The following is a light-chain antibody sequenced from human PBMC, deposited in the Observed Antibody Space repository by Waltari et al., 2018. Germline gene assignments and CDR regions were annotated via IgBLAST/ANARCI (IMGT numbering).Light chain of an antibody. V-gene: IGLV1-47*01. CDR2: RTN. Sequence: QSVLTQPPSASGTPGQRVTISCSGSSSNIGSNYVYWYQQLPGTAPKLLIYRTNQRPSGVPDRFSGSKSGTSASLAISGLRSEDEADYYCGAWDDSLSGRVVFGGGTKLTVL. CDR3: GAWDDSLSGRVV. J-gene: IGLJ2*01. CDR1: SSNIGSNY.